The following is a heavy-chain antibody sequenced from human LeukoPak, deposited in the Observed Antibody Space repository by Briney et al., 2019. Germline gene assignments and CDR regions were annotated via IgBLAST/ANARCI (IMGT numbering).Heavy chain of an antibody. CDR1: GFTLSSYV. Sequence: GGSLRLSCAACGFTLSSYVMSWVRQAPGKGLEWVASISSSSSDIYYADSVKGLFTIYRDNAQNSLSLQISTLRPADTGVYYCARDRAGTSCSGFETWGEGTLVTVSS. V-gene: IGHV3-21*01. D-gene: IGHD2-2*01. CDR3: ARDRAGTSCSGFET. J-gene: IGHJ5*02. CDR2: ISSSSSDI.